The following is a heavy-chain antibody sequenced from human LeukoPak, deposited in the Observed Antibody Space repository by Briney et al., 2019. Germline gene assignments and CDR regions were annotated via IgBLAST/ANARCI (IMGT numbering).Heavy chain of an antibody. V-gene: IGHV4-34*01. CDR3: ASLRNLAYCGGDCYGDAFDI. D-gene: IGHD2-21*02. Sequence: PSETLSLTCAVYGGSFSGYYWSWIRQPPGKGLEWIGEINHSGSTNYNPSLKSRVTISVDTSKNQFSLKLSSVTAADTAVYYCASLRNLAYCGGDCYGDAFDIWGQGTMVTVSS. CDR1: GGSFSGYY. CDR2: INHSGST. J-gene: IGHJ3*02.